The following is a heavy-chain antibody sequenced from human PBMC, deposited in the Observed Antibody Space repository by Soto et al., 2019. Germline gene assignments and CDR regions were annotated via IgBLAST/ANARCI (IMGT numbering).Heavy chain of an antibody. D-gene: IGHD5-12*01. CDR1: GFTFTSSS. J-gene: IGHJ4*02. CDR2: IVVGSGNT. CDR3: AADLRSVWLQLXS. V-gene: IGHV1-58*01. Sequence: SVKVSCKASGFTFTSSSLQWVRQARGQRREWIGWIVVGSGNTNYAQKFQERVTITRDMSTSTAYMELSSLRSEDTAVYYCAADLRSVWLQLXSWGQGTLVNVSS.